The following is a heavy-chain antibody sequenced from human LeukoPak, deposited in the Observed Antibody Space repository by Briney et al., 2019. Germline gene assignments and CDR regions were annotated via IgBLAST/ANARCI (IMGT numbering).Heavy chain of an antibody. Sequence: PGGSLRLSCAASGFTFSSYSMNWVRQAPGKGLEWVSSISSSSSYIYYADSVKGRFTISRDNAKNSLYLQMNSLRAEDTAVYYCARDLPTDPYTFDIWGQGTMVTVSS. CDR3: ARDLPTDPYTFDI. D-gene: IGHD2-2*02. J-gene: IGHJ3*02. CDR2: ISSSSSYI. CDR1: GFTFSSYS. V-gene: IGHV3-21*01.